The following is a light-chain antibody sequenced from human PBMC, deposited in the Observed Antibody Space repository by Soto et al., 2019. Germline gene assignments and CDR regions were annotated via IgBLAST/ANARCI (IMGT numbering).Light chain of an antibody. CDR3: CSFGGGNKVL. Sequence: QSVLTQPPSASGSPGQSVTISCTGTSSDVGGYNFVSWYQQHPGNVPKPMIYEVSKRPSGVPDRFSGSKSGNTASLTVSGLQAEDEADYYCCSFGGGNKVLFGGGTKLTVL. CDR1: SSDVGGYNF. CDR2: EVS. J-gene: IGLJ3*02. V-gene: IGLV2-8*01.